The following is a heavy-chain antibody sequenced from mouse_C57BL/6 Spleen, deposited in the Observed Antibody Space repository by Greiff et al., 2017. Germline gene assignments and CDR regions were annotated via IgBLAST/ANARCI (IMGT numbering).Heavy chain of an antibody. V-gene: IGHV3-6*01. Sequence: DVKLQESGPGLVKPSQSLSLTCSVTGYSITSGYYWNWIRQFPGNKLEWMGYISYDGSNNYNPSLKNRISITRDTSKNQFFLKLNSVTTEDTATYYCAREVAYYYAMDYWGQGTSVTVSS. J-gene: IGHJ4*01. CDR1: GYSITSGYY. CDR3: AREVAYYYAMDY. CDR2: ISYDGSN. D-gene: IGHD1-1*01.